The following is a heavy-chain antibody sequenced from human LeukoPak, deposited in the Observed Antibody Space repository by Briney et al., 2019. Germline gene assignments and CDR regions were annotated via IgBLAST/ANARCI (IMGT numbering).Heavy chain of an antibody. CDR3: ARDLDPCSGGCCINDAFDI. CDR2: IYTSGST. CDR1: GGSISSYY. Sequence: PSETLSLTCTVSGGSISSYYWSWIRQAAGKGLEWIGRIYTSGSTNYNPSLKSRVTMSVDTSKNQFSLKLSSVTAADTAVYYCARDLDPCSGGCCINDAFDIWGQGTMVTVSS. D-gene: IGHD2-15*01. J-gene: IGHJ3*02. V-gene: IGHV4-4*07.